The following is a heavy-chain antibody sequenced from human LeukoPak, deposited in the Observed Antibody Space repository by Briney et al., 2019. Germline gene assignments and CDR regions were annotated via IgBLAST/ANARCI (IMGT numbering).Heavy chain of an antibody. CDR1: GFTFSSYA. CDR3: AKDYCSSTSCYTWGYDAFDI. V-gene: IGHV3-23*01. CDR2: ISGSGGST. Sequence: GGSLRLSCAASGFTFSSYAMSWVRQAPGKGLEWVSAISGSGGSTYYADSVKGRFTISRDNSKNTLYLQMTSLRAEDTAVYYCAKDYCSSTSCYTWGYDAFDIWGQGTMVTVSS. J-gene: IGHJ3*02. D-gene: IGHD2-2*02.